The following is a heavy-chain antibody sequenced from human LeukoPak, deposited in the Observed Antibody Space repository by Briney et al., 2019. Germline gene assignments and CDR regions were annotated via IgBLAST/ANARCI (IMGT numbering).Heavy chain of an antibody. CDR2: ISYDGSNK. Sequence: TGGSLRLSCAASGFTFSSYGMHWVRQAPGKGLEWVAVISYDGSNKYYADSVKGRFTISRDNSKNTLYLQMNSLRAEDTAVYYCAKRGKDYDSSGPYRLTFDHWGQGTLVTVSS. D-gene: IGHD3-22*01. CDR1: GFTFSSYG. CDR3: AKRGKDYDSSGPYRLTFDH. V-gene: IGHV3-30*18. J-gene: IGHJ4*02.